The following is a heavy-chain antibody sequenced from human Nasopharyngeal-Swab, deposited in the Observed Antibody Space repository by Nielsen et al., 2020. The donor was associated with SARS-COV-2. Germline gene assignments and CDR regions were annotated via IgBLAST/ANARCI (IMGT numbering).Heavy chain of an antibody. CDR2: ISSSSSYT. Sequence: GESMKISCAASGFTFSDYYMSWIRQAPGKGLEWVSYISSSSSYTNYADSVKGRFTISRDNAKNSLYLQMNSLRAEDTAVYYCARGGWIEVDSYYFDYWGQGTLVTVFS. J-gene: IGHJ4*02. CDR1: GFTFSDYY. V-gene: IGHV3-11*06. CDR3: ARGGWIEVDSYYFDY. D-gene: IGHD2-15*01.